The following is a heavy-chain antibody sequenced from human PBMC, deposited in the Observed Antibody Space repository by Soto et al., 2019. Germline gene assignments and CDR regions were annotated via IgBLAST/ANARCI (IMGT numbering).Heavy chain of an antibody. CDR3: ARVSPHYGDYAKEDY. D-gene: IGHD4-17*01. J-gene: IGHJ4*02. V-gene: IGHV3-21*01. Sequence: PGGSLRLSCAASGFTFSTYSMNWVRQAPGKGLEWVSSISSSSTYIYYADSVKGRFTISRDNAKNSLYLQMNSLRAEDTAVYYCARVSPHYGDYAKEDYWGQGTLVTVSS. CDR2: ISSSSTYI. CDR1: GFTFSTYS.